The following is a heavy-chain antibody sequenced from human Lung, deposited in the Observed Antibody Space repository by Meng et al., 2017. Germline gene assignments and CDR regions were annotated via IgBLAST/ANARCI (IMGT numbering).Heavy chain of an antibody. CDR1: GFTFSDDY. J-gene: IGHJ4*02. CDR3: ARDISGPVGYFDY. CDR2: ISSSGSTI. Sequence: QVQLVESGGGLGKPGGSLRLYCEASGFTFSDDYMTWIRQAPGKGLEWVSYISSSGSTIYYADSVKGRFTISRDNAKNSLYLQMNSLRAEDTAVYYCARDISGPVGYFDYWGQGTLVTVSS. D-gene: IGHD1-20*01. V-gene: IGHV3-11*01.